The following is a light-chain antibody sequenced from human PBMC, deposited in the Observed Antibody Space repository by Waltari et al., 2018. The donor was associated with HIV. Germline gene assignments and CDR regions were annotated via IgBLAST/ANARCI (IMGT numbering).Light chain of an antibody. CDR1: QSVNANF. CDR2: GAS. Sequence: ELVLTQSPGTLSLSPGERATLSCRASQSVNANFFAWYQQLPGQAPRLLIYGASTRARGIPDRFSGSGSGTDFTLTISRLEPEDFAVYYCHQYGNSPSTFGQGTTLDIK. V-gene: IGKV3-20*01. CDR3: HQYGNSPST. J-gene: IGKJ2*01.